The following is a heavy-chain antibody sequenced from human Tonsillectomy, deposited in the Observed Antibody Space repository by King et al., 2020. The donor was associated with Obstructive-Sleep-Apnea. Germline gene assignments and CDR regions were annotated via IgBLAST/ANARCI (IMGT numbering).Heavy chain of an antibody. J-gene: IGHJ4*02. V-gene: IGHV4-34*01. CDR1: GGSFSGYY. D-gene: IGHD6-25*01. CDR2: INHIGST. Sequence: VQLQQWGAGLLKPSETLSLTCAVYGGSFSGYYWSWIRQPPGKGLEWIGEINHIGSTNYNPSLKSRVTISVDTSKNQFYLKLSSVTAADTAVYYCARGQGASGYWGQGTLVTVSS. CDR3: ARGQGASGY.